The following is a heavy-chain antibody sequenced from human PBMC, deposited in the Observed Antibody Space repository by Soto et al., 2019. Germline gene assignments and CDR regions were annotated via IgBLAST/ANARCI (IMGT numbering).Heavy chain of an antibody. CDR3: AKNGLDNSPSAIDS. CDR1: GFTFRNNV. V-gene: IGHV3-23*01. CDR2: ITGSGRDT. D-gene: IGHD2-8*01. J-gene: IGHJ4*02. Sequence: GSLRLSCAASGFTFRNNVLSWVRQAPGTGLDWVSGITGSGRDTYYADSVQGRFTISRDNSKNMVFLQMNSLRAEDTALYYCAKNGLDNSPSAIDSWGPGTLVTVSS.